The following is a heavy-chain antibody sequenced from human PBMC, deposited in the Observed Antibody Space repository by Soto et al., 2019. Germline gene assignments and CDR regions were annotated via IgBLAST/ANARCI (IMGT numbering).Heavy chain of an antibody. CDR1: GGTFSSYA. J-gene: IGHJ6*02. D-gene: IGHD3-22*01. V-gene: IGHV1-69*01. Sequence: QVQLVQSGAEVKKPGSSVKVSCKASGGTFSSYAISWVRQAPGQGLEWMGGIIPIFGTANYAQKFQGRVTLTADESTSTAYMELRSLRSEDTAVYYCARDKVGYYDSSGYYRVSVPPDYYYGMDVWGQGTTVTVSS. CDR3: ARDKVGYYDSSGYYRVSVPPDYYYGMDV. CDR2: IIPIFGTA.